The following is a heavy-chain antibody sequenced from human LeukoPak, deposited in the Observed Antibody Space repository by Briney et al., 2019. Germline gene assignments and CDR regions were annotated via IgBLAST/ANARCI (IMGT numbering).Heavy chain of an antibody. V-gene: IGHV3-21*01. CDR2: ISGSSSYI. CDR3: ARAVVRGVIVPADAFDI. Sequence: RGSLRLSCAASGFTFSSYSMNWVRQAPGKGLEWVSSISGSSSYIYYGDSVKGRFTISRDNAKNSLFLQMNSLRAEDTAVYYCARAVVRGVIVPADAFDIWGQGTMVTVSS. CDR1: GFTFSSYS. D-gene: IGHD3-10*01. J-gene: IGHJ3*02.